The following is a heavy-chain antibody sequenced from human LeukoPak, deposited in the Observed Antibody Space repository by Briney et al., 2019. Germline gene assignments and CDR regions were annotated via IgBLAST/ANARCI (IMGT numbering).Heavy chain of an antibody. V-gene: IGHV4-59*12. D-gene: IGHD3-16*01. CDR2: IYYSGST. CDR3: AKGMRPLRRYFDY. J-gene: IGHJ4*02. Sequence: SETLSLTCTVSGGSISSYYWSWIRQPPGKGLEWIGYIYYSGSTNYNPSLKSRVTISVDTSKNQFSLKLSSVTAADTAVYYCAKGMRPLRRYFDYWGQGTLVTVSS. CDR1: GGSISSYY.